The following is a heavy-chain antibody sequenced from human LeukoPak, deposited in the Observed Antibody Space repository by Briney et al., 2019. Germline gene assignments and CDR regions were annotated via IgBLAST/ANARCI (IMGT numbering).Heavy chain of an antibody. J-gene: IGHJ4*02. CDR2: IRYDASKK. Sequence: PGGSLRLSCAASGFTFSGYGMHWVRQAPGKGQGWVAFIRYDASKKYYADSVKGRFTISRDNSKNTLYLQMNSLSCEHTAVDYCAKEGTMGPVFDYWGQTTLLIVSS. CDR3: AKEGTMGPVFDY. D-gene: IGHD1-26*01. V-gene: IGHV3-30*02. CDR1: GFTFSGYG.